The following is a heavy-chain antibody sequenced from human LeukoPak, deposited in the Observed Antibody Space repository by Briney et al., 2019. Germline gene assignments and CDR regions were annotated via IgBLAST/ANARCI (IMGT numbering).Heavy chain of an antibody. CDR2: IYYSGST. V-gene: IGHV4-61*01. D-gene: IGHD6-13*01. J-gene: IGHJ3*02. Sequence: PSQTLSLTCTVSGGSISSGSYYWSWIRQPPGKGLEWIGYIYYSGSTNYNPSLKSRVTISVDTSKNQFSLKLSSVTAADTAVYYCARTPRDRLIAAAGDAFDIWGQGTMVTVSS. CDR3: ARTPRDRLIAAAGDAFDI. CDR1: GGSISSGSYY.